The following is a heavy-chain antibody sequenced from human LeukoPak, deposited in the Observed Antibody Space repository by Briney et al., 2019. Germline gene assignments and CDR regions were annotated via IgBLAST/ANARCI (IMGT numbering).Heavy chain of an antibody. CDR2: MNPNSGNT. D-gene: IGHD3-22*01. J-gene: IGHJ4*02. CDR1: GYTFTSYD. V-gene: IGHV1-8*02. Sequence: GASVKVSCKASGYTFTSYDINWVRQATGQGLEWMGWMNPNSGNTGYAQKFQGRVTMTRNTSISTAYMELSSLRSEDTAVFYCAKAITVAKYYFDYWGQGTLVTVSS. CDR3: AKAITVAKYYFDY.